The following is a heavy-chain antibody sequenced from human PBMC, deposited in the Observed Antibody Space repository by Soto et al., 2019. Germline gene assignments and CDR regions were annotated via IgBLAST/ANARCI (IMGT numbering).Heavy chain of an antibody. V-gene: IGHV4-59*12. J-gene: IGHJ5*02. CDR3: ARETYGDYVGYFDP. CDR1: GGSISSYY. Sequence: PSETLSLTCTVSGGSISSYYWSWIRQPTGKGLEWIGYIYYSGSTNYNPSLKSRVTISVDRSKNQFSLKVSSVTAADTAVYYCARETYGDYVGYFDPWGQGTLVTVSS. CDR2: IYYSGST. D-gene: IGHD4-17*01.